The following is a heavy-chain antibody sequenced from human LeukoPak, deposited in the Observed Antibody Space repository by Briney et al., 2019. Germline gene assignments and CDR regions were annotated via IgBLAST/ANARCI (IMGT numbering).Heavy chain of an antibody. CDR2: ISSSSSHI. CDR1: GFTFSRHS. J-gene: IGHJ5*02. D-gene: IGHD6-13*01. V-gene: IGHV3-21*01. Sequence: GGSLRLFCAASGFTFSRHSMDWVRQAPGKGVEWVSSISSSSSHIYYADSVKGRFTISRDNANNSLYLQMNSLRAEDTAVYYCARSGIAAAGTGRFDPWGQGTLVTVSS. CDR3: ARSGIAAAGTGRFDP.